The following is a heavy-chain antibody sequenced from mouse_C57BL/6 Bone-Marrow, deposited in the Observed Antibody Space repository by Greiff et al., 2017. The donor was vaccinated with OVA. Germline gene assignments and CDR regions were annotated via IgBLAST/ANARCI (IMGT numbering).Heavy chain of an antibody. CDR3: ARTDSDV. D-gene: IGHD1-1*01. V-gene: IGHV1-7*01. CDR2: INPSSGYT. Sequence: VQGVASGAELAKPGASVKLSCKASGYTFTSYWMHWVKQRPGQGLEWIGYINPSSGYTKYNQKFKDTDTLTADKSSSTAYMQLSSLTYEDSAVYYCARTDSDVWGTGTTVTVSS. J-gene: IGHJ1*03. CDR1: GYTFTSYW.